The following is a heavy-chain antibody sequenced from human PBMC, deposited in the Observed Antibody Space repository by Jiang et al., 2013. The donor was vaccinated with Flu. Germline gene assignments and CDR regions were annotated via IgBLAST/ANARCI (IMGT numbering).Heavy chain of an antibody. CDR1: GGSISSYY. V-gene: IGHV4-59*01. D-gene: IGHD3-22*01. CDR3: ASSLIGYDSSGYYRKNAFDI. J-gene: IGHJ3*02. CDR2: IYYSGST. Sequence: SGSGLVKPSETLSLTCTVSGGSISSYYWSWIRQPPGKGLEWIGYIYYSGSTNYNPSLKSRVTISVDTSKNQFSLKLSSVTAADTAVYYCASSLIGYDSSGYYRKNAFDIWGQGTMVTVSS.